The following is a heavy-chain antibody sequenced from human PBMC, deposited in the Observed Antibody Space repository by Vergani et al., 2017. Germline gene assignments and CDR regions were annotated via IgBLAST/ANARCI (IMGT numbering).Heavy chain of an antibody. CDR1: GFSFPGYA. V-gene: IGHV3-23*04. CDR2: VSGSSATP. Sequence: EVDLVESGGGLAQPGGSLRLLCEASGFSFPGYAMSCVRQAPGKGLECVSSVSGSSATPYYADSVKGRFIISRDNSKISLHLQMNILRADDAAVYYCTKGSRGYTGYFFDYWGQGTLATVSS. D-gene: IGHD5-12*01. CDR3: TKGSRGYTGYFFDY. J-gene: IGHJ4*02.